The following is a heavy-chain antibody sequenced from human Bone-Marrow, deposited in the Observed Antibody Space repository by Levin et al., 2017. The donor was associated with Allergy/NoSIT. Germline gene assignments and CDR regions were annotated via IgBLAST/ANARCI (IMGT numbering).Heavy chain of an antibody. CDR2: IYYSGKT. D-gene: IGHD2-21*02. CDR3: CGGLGDV. Sequence: SQTLSLTCTVSGGSISSSSYYWGWIRQPPGKGLEWIGTIYYSGKTYFNPSLQSRVTISVDTSRTHFSLKLTSVTAADTAVYYCCGGLGDVWGQGALVTVSS. CDR1: GGSISSSSYY. J-gene: IGHJ4*02. V-gene: IGHV4-39*02.